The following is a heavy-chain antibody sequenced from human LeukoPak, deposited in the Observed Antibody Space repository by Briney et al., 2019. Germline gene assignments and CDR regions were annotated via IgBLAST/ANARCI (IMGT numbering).Heavy chain of an antibody. V-gene: IGHV4-39*07. CDR1: GGSISTYY. J-gene: IGHJ4*02. Sequence: PSETLSLTCTVSGGSISTYYWGWIRQPPGKGLEWIGSIYYSGSTYYNPSLKSRVTISVDTSKNQFSLKLSSVTAADTAVYYCARRRELTGFDYWGQGTLVTVSS. CDR2: IYYSGST. D-gene: IGHD3-9*01. CDR3: ARRRELTGFDY.